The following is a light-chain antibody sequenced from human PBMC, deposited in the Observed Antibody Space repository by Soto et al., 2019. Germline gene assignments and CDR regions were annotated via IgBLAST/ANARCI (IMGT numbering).Light chain of an antibody. CDR1: SSNIGGNT. CDR2: SYD. CDR3: AAWDASLKGYV. J-gene: IGLJ1*01. V-gene: IGLV1-44*01. Sequence: QSVLTQPPSASGTPGQRVTISCSTSSSNIGGNTVNWYQQVPGTAPKLLIYSYDQRPSGVPDRFSGSKSGTSASLAISGLQSEDEADYYCAAWDASLKGYVFGTGTKLTVL.